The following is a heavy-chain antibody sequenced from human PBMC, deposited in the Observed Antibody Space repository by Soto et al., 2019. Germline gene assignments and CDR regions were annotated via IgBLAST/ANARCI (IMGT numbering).Heavy chain of an antibody. V-gene: IGHV3-74*01. J-gene: IGHJ4*02. CDR2: ISGDGVTT. Sequence: EVQLVESGGDLVQRGGSLRLSCAASGFPFSSYWMHWVRHTPGKGLDWVARISGDGVTTYYADSVTGRFTVSRDNAKNTLSLQTSGLRAEDTAVYYCAREYYGLLTGYYTDYWGQGTLVSVSS. CDR1: GFPFSSYW. CDR3: AREYYGLLTGYYTDY. D-gene: IGHD3-9*01.